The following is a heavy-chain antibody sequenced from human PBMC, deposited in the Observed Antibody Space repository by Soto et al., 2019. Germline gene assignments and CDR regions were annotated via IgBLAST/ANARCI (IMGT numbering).Heavy chain of an antibody. CDR2: IYHSGST. CDR1: GASISSSNW. CDR3: AQVNSAYDPIDY. J-gene: IGHJ4*02. D-gene: IGHD5-12*01. Sequence: SETLSLTCAVSGASISSSNWWSWVRQPPGKGLEWIGEIYHSGSTNYNPSLKSRVTISVDKSKNQFSLKLTSVTAADTAVYYCAQVNSAYDPIDYWGQGTLVTVS. V-gene: IGHV4-4*02.